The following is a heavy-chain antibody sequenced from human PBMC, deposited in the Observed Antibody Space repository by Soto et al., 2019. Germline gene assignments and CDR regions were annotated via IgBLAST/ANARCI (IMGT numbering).Heavy chain of an antibody. CDR3: ARVTGPHTVTNSGPPSPYYYYGMDV. D-gene: IGHD4-4*01. CDR1: GYTFTSYG. Sequence: ASVKVSCKASGYTFTSYGISWVRQAPGQGLEWMGWISAYNGNTNYAQKLQGRVTMTTDTSTSTAYMELRSLRSDDTAVFYCARVTGPHTVTNSGPPSPYYYYGMDVWGQGTTVTVSS. V-gene: IGHV1-18*01. CDR2: ISAYNGNT. J-gene: IGHJ6*02.